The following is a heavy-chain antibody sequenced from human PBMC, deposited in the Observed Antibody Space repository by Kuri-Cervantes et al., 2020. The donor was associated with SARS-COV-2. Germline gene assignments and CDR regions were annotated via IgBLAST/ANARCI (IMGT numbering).Heavy chain of an antibody. Sequence: GESLKIFCVASGFTFSSYWMHWVRQAPGKGLVWVSRLTNDGSDAIFADSVKGRFTISRDNAKNMLYLYMNSLRADDTAVYYCARDSMTTRDFDYWGQGTLVTVSS. CDR1: GFTFSSYW. CDR3: ARDSMTTRDFDY. CDR2: LTNDGSDA. D-gene: IGHD4-11*01. V-gene: IGHV3-74*01. J-gene: IGHJ4*02.